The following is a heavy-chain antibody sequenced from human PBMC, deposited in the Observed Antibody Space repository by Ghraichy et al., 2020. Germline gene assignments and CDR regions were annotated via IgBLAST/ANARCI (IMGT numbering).Heavy chain of an antibody. CDR2: ISSSSLYM. V-gene: IGHV3-21*01. Sequence: GGSLSLSCAASGFTFSSYSMNWVRQAPGKGLEWLSSISSSSLYMYYADSVKGRFTISRDNAKNSLYLQVNSLRAEDTAVYYCARVRGEYGSGSRESYGMDVWGQGTTVTVSS. J-gene: IGHJ6*02. CDR1: GFTFSSYS. CDR3: ARVRGEYGSGSRESYGMDV. D-gene: IGHD3-10*01.